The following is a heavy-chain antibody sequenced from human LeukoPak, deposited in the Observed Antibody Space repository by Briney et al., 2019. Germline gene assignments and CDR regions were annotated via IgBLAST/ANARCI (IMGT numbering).Heavy chain of an antibody. CDR3: ARERDYYDRNGYPNNWFDP. V-gene: IGHV1-3*01. J-gene: IGHJ5*02. CDR2: INADNGNT. Sequence: ASVKVSCKASGYTFTNYVMSWVRQAPGQSFEWMGWINADNGNTKYSQKFQGRVTITIDTSASTAYMELRSLKSEDTAVHYCARERDYYDRNGYPNNWFDPWGQGTLVTVSS. CDR1: GYTFTNYV. D-gene: IGHD3-22*01.